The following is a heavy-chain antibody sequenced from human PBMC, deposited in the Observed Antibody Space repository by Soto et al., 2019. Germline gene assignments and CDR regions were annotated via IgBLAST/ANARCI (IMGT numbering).Heavy chain of an antibody. J-gene: IGHJ4*02. CDR1: GITFSSYG. CDR2: IWYDGSNK. Sequence: GGSLRLSCAASGITFSSYGMHWVRQAPGKGLEWVAVIWYDGSNKYYADSVKGRFTISRDNSKNTLYLQMNSLRAEDTAVYYCAAGRYFDWLPLDYWGQGTLVTVSS. CDR3: AAGRYFDWLPLDY. D-gene: IGHD3-9*01. V-gene: IGHV3-33*01.